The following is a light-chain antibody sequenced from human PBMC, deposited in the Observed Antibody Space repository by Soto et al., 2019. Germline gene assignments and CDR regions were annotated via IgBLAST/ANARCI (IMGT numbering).Light chain of an antibody. CDR3: QQRSNWPPIT. V-gene: IGKV3-11*01. Sequence: EIVLTQSPATLSSSPGERATLSCRASQSVSSYLAWYQQKPGQAPRLLIYDASNRATGIPARFSGSGSGTDFTLPISSLEPDDFAVYYCQQRSNWPPITFGQGTRLEIK. CDR2: DAS. CDR1: QSVSSY. J-gene: IGKJ5*01.